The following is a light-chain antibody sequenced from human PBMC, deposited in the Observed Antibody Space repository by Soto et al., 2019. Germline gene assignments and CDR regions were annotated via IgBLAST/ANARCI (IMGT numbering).Light chain of an antibody. V-gene: IGLV2-8*01. CDR1: RSDVGGNDL. J-gene: IGLJ2*01. CDR3: CSYAGRNTLI. CDR2: AVN. Sequence: QSALTQPPSASGSPGQSVTISCTGSRSDVGGNDLVSWYQQHPGSAPRLIISAVNKRPSGVPDRFSGSKSGNTASLTVSGLQAEDEADYYCCSYAGRNTLIFGGGTKLTVL.